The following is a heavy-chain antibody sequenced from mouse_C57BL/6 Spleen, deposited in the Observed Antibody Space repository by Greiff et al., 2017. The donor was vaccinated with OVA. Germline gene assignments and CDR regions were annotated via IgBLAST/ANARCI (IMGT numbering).Heavy chain of an antibody. CDR1: GYSITSGYY. CDR2: ISYDGSN. D-gene: IGHD1-1*01. Sequence: EVKLEESGPGLVKPSQSLSLTCSVTGYSITSGYYWNWIRQFPGNKLEWMGYISYDGSNNYNPSLKNRISITRDTSKNQFFLKLNSVTTEDTATYYCARYGSPYWYFDVWGTGTTVTVSS. CDR3: ARYGSPYWYFDV. V-gene: IGHV3-6*01. J-gene: IGHJ1*03.